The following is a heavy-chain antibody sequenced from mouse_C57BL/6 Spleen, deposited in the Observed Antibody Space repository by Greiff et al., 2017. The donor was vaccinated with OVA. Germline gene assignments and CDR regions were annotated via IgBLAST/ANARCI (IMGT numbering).Heavy chain of an antibody. J-gene: IGHJ4*01. CDR2: IDPEDGET. CDR1: GFNIKDYY. CDR3: EAYYYGSSPYAMDY. D-gene: IGHD1-1*01. V-gene: IGHV14-2*01. Sequence: VQLKQSGAELVKPGASVKLSCTASGFNIKDYYMHWVKQRTEQGLEWIGRIDPEDGETKYAPKFQGKATITADTTSNTAYLQLSSLTSEDTAVYYFEAYYYGSSPYAMDYWGQGTSVTVSS.